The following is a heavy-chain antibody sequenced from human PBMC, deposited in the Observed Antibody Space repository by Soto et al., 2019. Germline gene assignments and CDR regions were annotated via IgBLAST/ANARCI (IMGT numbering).Heavy chain of an antibody. CDR1: GFTFSSYA. CDR3: VKDRRITIFGVVIPGLDY. D-gene: IGHD3-3*01. V-gene: IGHV3-64D*06. Sequence: GGSLRLSCSASGFTFSSYAMHWVRQAPGKGLEYVSAISSNGGSTYYADSVKGRFTISRDNSKNTLYLQMSSLRAEDTAVYYCVKDRRITIFGVVIPGLDYWGQGTLVTVSS. J-gene: IGHJ4*02. CDR2: ISSNGGST.